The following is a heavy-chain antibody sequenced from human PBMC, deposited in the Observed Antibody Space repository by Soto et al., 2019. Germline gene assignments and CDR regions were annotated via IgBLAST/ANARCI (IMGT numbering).Heavy chain of an antibody. CDR1: GFTFSSYA. Sequence: EVQLLESGGGLVQPGGSLRLSCAASGFTFSSYAMRWFRQAPVKGLEWVSVISGSGGSTYYADSVKGRFTISRDNSKNTLYLQMNSLRAEDTAVYYCARRGSGSYYDYWGQGTLVTVSS. D-gene: IGHD1-26*01. V-gene: IGHV3-23*01. CDR3: ARRGSGSYYDY. J-gene: IGHJ4*02. CDR2: ISGSGGST.